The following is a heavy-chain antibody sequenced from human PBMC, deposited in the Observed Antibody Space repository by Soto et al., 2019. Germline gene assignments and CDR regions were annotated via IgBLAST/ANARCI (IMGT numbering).Heavy chain of an antibody. V-gene: IGHV4-34*01. CDR3: ARTYYDFWSGYYRYMDV. CDR2: INHSGST. J-gene: IGHJ6*03. D-gene: IGHD3-3*01. Sequence: TSETLSLTCAVYGGSFSGYYWSWIRQPPGKGLEWIGEINHSGSTNYNPSLKSRVTISVDTSKNQFSLKLSSVTAADTAVYYCARTYYDFWSGYYRYMDVWGKGTTVTVSS. CDR1: GGSFSGYY.